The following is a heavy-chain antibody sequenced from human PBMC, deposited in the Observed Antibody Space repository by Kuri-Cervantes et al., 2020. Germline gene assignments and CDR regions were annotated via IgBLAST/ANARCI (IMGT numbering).Heavy chain of an antibody. CDR1: GGSVSSSIYY. D-gene: IGHD1-14*01. V-gene: IGHV4-61*01. CDR3: ARVAAAGDAFDI. CDR2: IYYSGST. J-gene: IGHJ3*02. Sequence: ESLKISCTVSGGSVSSSIYYWSWIRQPPGKGLEWIGYIYYSGSTNYNPSFKSRVTISVDTSKNQFPLKLSSVTAADTAVYYCARVAAAGDAFDIWGQGTMVTVSS.